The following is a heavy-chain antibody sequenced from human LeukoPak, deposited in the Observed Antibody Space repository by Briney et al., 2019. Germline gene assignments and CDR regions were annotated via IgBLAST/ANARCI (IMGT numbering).Heavy chain of an antibody. Sequence: GGSLRLSCATSGFTFSNFAMNWARQAPGKGLEWVASINHNGNVNYYVDSVKGRFTISRDNAKNSLYLQMSNLRAEDTAVYFCARGGGLDVWGQGATVTVSS. CDR1: GFTFSNFA. CDR3: ARGGGLDV. J-gene: IGHJ6*02. D-gene: IGHD3-16*01. CDR2: INHNGNVN. V-gene: IGHV3-7*03.